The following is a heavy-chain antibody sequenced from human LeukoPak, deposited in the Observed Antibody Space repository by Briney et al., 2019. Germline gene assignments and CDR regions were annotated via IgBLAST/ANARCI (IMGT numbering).Heavy chain of an antibody. CDR2: INHSGST. D-gene: IGHD6-13*01. J-gene: IGHJ4*02. CDR3: ARGRRGSSWPKTIDY. Sequence: PSETLSLTCAVYGGSFSGYYWSWIRQPPGKGLEWIGEINHSGSTNYNPSLKSRVTISVDTSKNQFSLKLSPVTAADTAVYYCARGRRGSSWPKTIDYWGQGTLVTVSS. CDR1: GGSFSGYY. V-gene: IGHV4-34*01.